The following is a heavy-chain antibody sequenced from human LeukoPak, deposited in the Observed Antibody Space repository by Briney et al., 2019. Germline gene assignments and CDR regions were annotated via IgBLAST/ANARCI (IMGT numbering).Heavy chain of an antibody. CDR1: GYSFTSYW. V-gene: IGHV5-51*01. J-gene: IGHJ4*02. D-gene: IGHD2-8*01. CDR3: ARLGKGYCTNGVCFNFDY. CDR2: IYPGDSDT. Sequence: GESLKISCKGSGYSFTSYWIGWLRQMPGKGLEWMGIIYPGDSDTRYSPSFQGQVTISADKSISNAYLQWSSLKASDTAMYYCARLGKGYCTNGVCFNFDYWGQGTLVTVSS.